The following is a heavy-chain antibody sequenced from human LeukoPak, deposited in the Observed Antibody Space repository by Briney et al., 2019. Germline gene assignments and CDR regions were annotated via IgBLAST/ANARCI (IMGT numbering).Heavy chain of an antibody. CDR3: ARGLLPSGAWFDP. CDR1: GGSFSGYY. J-gene: IGHJ5*02. Sequence: SETLSLTCAVYGGSFSGYYWSWIRQPPGKGLEWIGEINHSGSTNYNSSLKSRVTISVDTSKNQFSLKLSSVTAADTAVYYCARGLLPSGAWFDPWGQGTLVTVSS. CDR2: INHSGST. V-gene: IGHV4-34*01. D-gene: IGHD2/OR15-2a*01.